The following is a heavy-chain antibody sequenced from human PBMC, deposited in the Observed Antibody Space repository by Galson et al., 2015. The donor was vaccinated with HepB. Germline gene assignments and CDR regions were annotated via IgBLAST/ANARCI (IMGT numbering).Heavy chain of an antibody. CDR3: ARAKGGYCSSTSCSTYYYYYMDV. J-gene: IGHJ6*03. Sequence: SVKVSCKASGSTFSSYAISWVRQAPGQGLEWMGGIIPILGIANYAQKFQGRVTITADKSTSTAYMELSSLRSEDTAVYYCARAKGGYCSSTSCSTYYYYYMDVWGKGTTVTVSS. CDR1: GSTFSSYA. CDR2: IIPILGIA. D-gene: IGHD2-2*01. V-gene: IGHV1-69*10.